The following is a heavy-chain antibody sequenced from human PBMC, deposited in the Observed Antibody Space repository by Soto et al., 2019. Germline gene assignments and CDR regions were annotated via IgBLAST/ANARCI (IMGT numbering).Heavy chain of an antibody. CDR2: INPNSVGT. CDR1: GYTFTGHY. V-gene: IGHV1-2*02. J-gene: IGHJ3*02. Sequence: QVQLVQSGAEVKKPGASVKVSCKASGYTFTGHYMHWVRQAPGQGLEWMGWINPNSVGTNYAEKFQGRVSMTRDTSIRTAYMELSRLRSDDTAVYYCAREPMVRAADGFDIWGQGTMVTVSS. CDR3: AREPMVRAADGFDI. D-gene: IGHD3-10*01.